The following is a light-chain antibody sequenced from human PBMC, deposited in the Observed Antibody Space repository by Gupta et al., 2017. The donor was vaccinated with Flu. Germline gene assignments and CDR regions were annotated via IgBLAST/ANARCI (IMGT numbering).Light chain of an antibody. CDR2: DAS. J-gene: IGKJ2*01. CDR1: QDISNY. Sequence: DIQMTQSPSSLSASVGDRVTITCQASQDISNYLNWYQQKPGKAPKLLIYDASNLETGVPSRFSGSGYGTDFTFTISSRQPEDIATYYCQQYDNLPLMYTFGQGTKLEIK. V-gene: IGKV1-33*01. CDR3: QQYDNLPLMYT.